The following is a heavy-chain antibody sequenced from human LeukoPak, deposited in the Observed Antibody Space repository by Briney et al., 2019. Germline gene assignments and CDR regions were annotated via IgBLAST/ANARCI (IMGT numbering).Heavy chain of an antibody. V-gene: IGHV4-38-2*02. CDR1: GYSISSGYY. J-gene: IGHJ4*02. CDR3: ASGRASDFDY. D-gene: IGHD1-26*01. Sequence: PSETLSLTCTVSGYSISSGYYWGWIRQPPGKGLEWIGSIHHSGSTYYNPSLKSRVTISVDTSKNQFSLKLSSVTAADTAVYYCASGRASDFDYWGQGTLVTVSS. CDR2: IHHSGST.